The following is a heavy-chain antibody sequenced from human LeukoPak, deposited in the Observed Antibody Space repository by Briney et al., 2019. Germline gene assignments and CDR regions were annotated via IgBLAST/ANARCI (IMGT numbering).Heavy chain of an antibody. Sequence: SETLSLTCTVSGGSVTSGNYYWNWIRQPAGKGLEWIGRIYTNGGASYNPSLRSRVTISIDASKNQFSLKLSSVTAADTAVYYCAREPPGYWGQGILVTVSS. CDR1: GGSVTSGNYY. CDR2: IYTNGGA. V-gene: IGHV4-61*02. J-gene: IGHJ4*02. CDR3: AREPPGY.